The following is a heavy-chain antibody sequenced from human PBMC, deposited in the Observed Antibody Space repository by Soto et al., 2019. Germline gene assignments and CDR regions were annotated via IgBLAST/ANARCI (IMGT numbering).Heavy chain of an antibody. V-gene: IGHV1-18*01. CDR2: ISAYNGNT. J-gene: IGHJ5*02. Sequence: QVQLVQSGAEVKKPGASVKVSCKASGYTFTSYGISWVRQAPGQGLEWMGWISAYNGNTNYAQKLQGRVTMTTDTSTSTAYMEVRSLRSEDTAVYYCARVQGPYESSGQKNWFDPGGQGTLVTVSS. CDR3: ARVQGPYESSGQKNWFDP. CDR1: GYTFTSYG. D-gene: IGHD3-22*01.